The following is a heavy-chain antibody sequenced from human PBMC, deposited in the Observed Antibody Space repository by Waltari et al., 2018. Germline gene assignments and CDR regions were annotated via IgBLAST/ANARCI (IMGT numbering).Heavy chain of an antibody. CDR1: GGSITSSSFH. V-gene: IGHV4-39*01. Sequence: QLQLQESGPGLVKPSETLSLMCTVSGGSITSSSFHWTWIRQPPGKGLEWIGSCYYTGGAFYHPSLKSRLTMSSGTSGNQFSLRVRSVTAADTAVYYCARLASPEGLDVWGQGTTVTVSS. CDR2: CYYTGGA. J-gene: IGHJ6*02. CDR3: ARLASPEGLDV.